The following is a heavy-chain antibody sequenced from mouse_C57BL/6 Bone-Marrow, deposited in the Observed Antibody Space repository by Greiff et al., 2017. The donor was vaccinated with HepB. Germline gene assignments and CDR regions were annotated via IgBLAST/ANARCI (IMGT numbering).Heavy chain of an antibody. CDR2: ISDGGSYT. Sequence: EVQLQESGGGLVKPGGSLKLSCAASGFTFSSYAMSWVRQTPEKRLEWVATISDGGSYTYYPDNVKGRFTISRDNAKNNLYLQMSHLKSEDTAMYYCARDLDAMDYWGQGTSVTVSS. J-gene: IGHJ4*01. V-gene: IGHV5-4*01. CDR1: GFTFSSYA. CDR3: ARDLDAMDY.